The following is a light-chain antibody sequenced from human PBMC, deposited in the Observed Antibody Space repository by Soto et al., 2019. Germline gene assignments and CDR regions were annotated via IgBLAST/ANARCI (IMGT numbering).Light chain of an antibody. CDR2: GAS. V-gene: IGKV3-20*01. CDR1: QSVNSRF. CDR3: HYYDDSPPFP. J-gene: IGKJ3*01. Sequence: EIVLTQSPVTLSLSPGERATFSCRASQSVNSRFLAWYQQKPGQAPRLLIYGASRRATGIPDRFSGSGAGTDFTLTISRLEPEDFAVYYCHYYDDSPPFPFGPGTKLDIK.